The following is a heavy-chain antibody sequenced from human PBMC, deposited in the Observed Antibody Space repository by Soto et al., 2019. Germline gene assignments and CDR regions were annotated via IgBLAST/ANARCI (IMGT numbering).Heavy chain of an antibody. J-gene: IGHJ4*02. CDR1: GGSMSSYY. Sequence: SETLSLTCTVSGGSMSSYYWYWIRQPPGKGLECIGYVYYSGATNYNPSLKSRVAISIDTSKNQFSLNVRSVTAADTAVYYCARGDHYDRTGPFDSWGQGTLVTVSS. D-gene: IGHD3-22*01. CDR3: ARGDHYDRTGPFDS. V-gene: IGHV4-59*01. CDR2: VYYSGAT.